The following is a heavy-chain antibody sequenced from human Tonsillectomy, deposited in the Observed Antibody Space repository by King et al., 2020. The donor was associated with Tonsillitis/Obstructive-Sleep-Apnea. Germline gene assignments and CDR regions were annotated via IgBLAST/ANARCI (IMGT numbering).Heavy chain of an antibody. CDR3: ILGLVVDDDVDY. V-gene: IGHV3-73*01. Sequence: VQLVESGGGLVQPGGSLKVSCVASGFTFSGYAIHWVRQASGKGLEWLGRIRSKDNNYATDYAASVKGRFTIASDDSKNTAYMKLNSLKTEDTDVYYCILGLVVDDDVDYWGQGTLVTVSP. J-gene: IGHJ4*02. CDR2: IRSKDNNYAT. CDR1: GFTFSGYA. D-gene: IGHD2-2*01.